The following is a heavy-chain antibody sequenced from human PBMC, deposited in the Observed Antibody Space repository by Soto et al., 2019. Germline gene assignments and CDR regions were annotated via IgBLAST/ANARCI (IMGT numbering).Heavy chain of an antibody. CDR2: IYYSGST. Sequence: SETLSLTCTVSGGSISSYYWSWIRQPPGKGLEWIGYIYYSGSTNYNPSLKSRVTISVDTSKNQFSLKLSSVTAADTAVYYCARGTWDLRFDPWGQGTLVTVSS. V-gene: IGHV4-59*01. D-gene: IGHD1-26*01. CDR1: GGSISSYY. CDR3: ARGTWDLRFDP. J-gene: IGHJ5*02.